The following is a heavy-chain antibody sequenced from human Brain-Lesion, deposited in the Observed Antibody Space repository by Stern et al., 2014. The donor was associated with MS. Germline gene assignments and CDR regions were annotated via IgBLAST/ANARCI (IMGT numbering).Heavy chain of an antibody. CDR1: GYSFTSYW. Sequence: EVQLEESGAEVKKPGESLKISCKGSGYSFTSYWLGWVRQMPGKGLEWMGIIYPVDSDTKYSPSFQGQVTISADKSISPAYLQWSSLRASDTAIYYCARDDCGRLGCPWDYWGQGTLVTVSS. D-gene: IGHD2-21*01. CDR2: IYPVDSDT. J-gene: IGHJ4*02. CDR3: ARDDCGRLGCPWDY. V-gene: IGHV5-51*03.